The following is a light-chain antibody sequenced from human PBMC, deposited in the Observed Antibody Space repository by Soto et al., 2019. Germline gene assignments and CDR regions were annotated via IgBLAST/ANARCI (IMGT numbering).Light chain of an antibody. CDR3: QQYYSYLRT. CDR1: QTISSW. V-gene: IGKV1-5*01. Sequence: DIQMTQSPSTLSGSVGDRVTITCRASQTISSWLAWYQQKPGKAPKLLIYDASNLETGVPSRFNGSGSGTEFSLTISSLEPDDFATYYCQQYYSYLRTFGQGTKVDIK. J-gene: IGKJ1*01. CDR2: DAS.